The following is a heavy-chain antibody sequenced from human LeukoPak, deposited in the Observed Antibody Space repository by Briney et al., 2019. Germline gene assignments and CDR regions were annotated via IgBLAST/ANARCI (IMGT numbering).Heavy chain of an antibody. V-gene: IGHV1-69*04. CDR2: IIPILGIA. CDR3: AKHPGYSYGYVNINGTWFDP. D-gene: IGHD5-18*01. Sequence: SVKVSCKASGATFSSYAISWERQAPGQGLEWMGRIIPILGIAEYAQKFQGRVTITAHKSTSTASMELSSLRSEDTAVYYCAKHPGYSYGYVNINGTWFDPWGQGTLVTVSS. J-gene: IGHJ5*02. CDR1: GATFSSYA.